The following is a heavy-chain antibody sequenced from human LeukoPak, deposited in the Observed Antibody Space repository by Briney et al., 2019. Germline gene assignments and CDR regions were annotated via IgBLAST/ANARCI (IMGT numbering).Heavy chain of an antibody. D-gene: IGHD3-22*01. V-gene: IGHV3-30*02. J-gene: IGHJ4*02. CDR1: RFTFSSYG. CDR2: IRYDGSNK. Sequence: GGSLRLSCAASRFTFSSYGMHWVRQAPGKGLEWVAFIRYDGSNKYYADSVKGRFTISRDNSKNTLYLQMNSLRAEDTAVYYCAKDRGYYDSSGYFLYWGQGTLVTVSS. CDR3: AKDRGYYDSSGYFLY.